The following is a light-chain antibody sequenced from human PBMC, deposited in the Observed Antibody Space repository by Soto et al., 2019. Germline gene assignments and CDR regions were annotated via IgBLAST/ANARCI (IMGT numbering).Light chain of an antibody. CDR3: QQYNNWLRWT. Sequence: EIVMTQSPATLSVSPGERATLSCRASQSISSNLAWYQQNPGQGPRLLIYDASTRATGIPARFSGSGSGTDFTLTISSLQSEDFAVYYCQQYNNWLRWTFGQGTKVEIK. CDR1: QSISSN. J-gene: IGKJ1*01. V-gene: IGKV3-15*01. CDR2: DAS.